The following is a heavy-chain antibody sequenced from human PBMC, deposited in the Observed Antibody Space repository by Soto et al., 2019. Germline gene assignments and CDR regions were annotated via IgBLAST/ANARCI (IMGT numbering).Heavy chain of an antibody. V-gene: IGHV3-30*03. CDR2: ISYAGLNK. J-gene: IGHJ3*02. D-gene: IGHD2-21*01. Sequence: QMQLVESGGGVVQPGKSQRLSCVGFGFTFSSYVMHGVRQTPGKGPEWVAAISYAGLNKYYADFVKGRFTVSRDNFKNMVYLEMNSLRVEDKTIYYCVRGGDGLHTWGAFDMWGRGAMVNVSS. CDR3: VRGGDGLHTWGAFDM. CDR1: GFTFSSYV.